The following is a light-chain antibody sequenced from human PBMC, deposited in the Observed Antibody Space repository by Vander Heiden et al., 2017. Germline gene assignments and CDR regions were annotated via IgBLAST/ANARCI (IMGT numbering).Light chain of an antibody. CDR2: DAS. J-gene: IGKJ2*01. V-gene: IGKV3-11*01. CDR3: QQRSNWPT. CDR1: QSVSSH. Sequence: EIVLPQSPATLSLSPGERATLSCRASQSVSSHLAWYQQKTGQAPRLLIYDASNRATGIPARFSGSGSGTDFTLTISSLEPEDFAVYYCQQRSNWPTCGQGTKLEI.